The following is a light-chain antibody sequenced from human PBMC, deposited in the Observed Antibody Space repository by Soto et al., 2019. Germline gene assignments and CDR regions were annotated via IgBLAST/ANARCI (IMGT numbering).Light chain of an antibody. CDR3: QQYNNWPRT. V-gene: IGKV3D-15*01. CDR2: GAS. CDR1: QSVSSN. J-gene: IGKJ1*01. Sequence: EIVMTQSPATLSVSPGERATLSCRASQSVSSNLAWYQQKPGQAPRLLIYGASTRATGIPARFSGSGSGTEFTLTISSLQSEDFADYYGQQYNNWPRTFGQGTKVEIK.